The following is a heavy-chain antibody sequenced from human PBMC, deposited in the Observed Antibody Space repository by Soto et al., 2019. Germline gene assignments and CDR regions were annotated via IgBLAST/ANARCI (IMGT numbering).Heavy chain of an antibody. D-gene: IGHD1-26*01. J-gene: IGHJ5*02. CDR1: GITVSSKH. Sequence: HPGGSLRLSCAASGITVSSKHMSWLRQSPGRGLEWVSIIYSGGDSYYADSVKGRFTISRDNSKNTVYLQMSSLRADDTALYYCAGSSTVGSASWFDPWGQGTPVTVSS. CDR3: AGSSTVGSASWFDP. CDR2: IYSGGDS. V-gene: IGHV3-53*01.